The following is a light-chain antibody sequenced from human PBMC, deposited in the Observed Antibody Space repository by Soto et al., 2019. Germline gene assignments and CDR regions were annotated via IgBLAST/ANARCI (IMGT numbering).Light chain of an antibody. CDR3: CSYTRTLSAHLI. Sequence: TQPASVSGSPGQSITISCTGTTTDVGAYTFVSWYQHHPDNAPKLLIYWVTIPPSGVSKRSSGSKSANTASLSISGLRTGGEAHYHWCSYTRTLSAHLILGGGPKLAVL. CDR1: TTDVGAYTF. CDR2: WVT. V-gene: IGLV2-14*01. J-gene: IGLJ2*01.